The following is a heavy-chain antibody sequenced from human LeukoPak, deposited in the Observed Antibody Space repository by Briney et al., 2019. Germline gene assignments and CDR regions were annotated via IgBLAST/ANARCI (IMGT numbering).Heavy chain of an antibody. V-gene: IGHV3-48*01. D-gene: IGHD3-22*01. CDR1: GFTFSSYS. CDR3: ARGDYYYDSSGYYWGDY. J-gene: IGHJ4*02. Sequence: GGSLRLSCAASGFTFSSYSMNWVRQAPGKGLEWVSYISSSSSTIYYADSVKGRFTISRDNAKNSLYLQMNSLRAEDTAVYYCARGDYYYDSSGYYWGDYWGQGTLVTVSS. CDR2: ISSSSSTI.